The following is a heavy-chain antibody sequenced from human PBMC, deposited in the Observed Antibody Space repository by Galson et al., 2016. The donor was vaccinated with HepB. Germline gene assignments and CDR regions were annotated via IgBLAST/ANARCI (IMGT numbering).Heavy chain of an antibody. CDR1: GFSFSDYY. V-gene: IGHV3-11*01. D-gene: IGHD6-25*01. J-gene: IGHJ1*01. CDR3: ATGGQRYFEP. Sequence: SLRLSCAASGFSFSDYYMSWIRQAPGKGLEWVSYISSSGKTTYYADSVKGRFTISRDNAKNSLHLQLNSLRADDTAVYYCATGGQRYFEPWGQGTLVSVSS. CDR2: ISSSGKTT.